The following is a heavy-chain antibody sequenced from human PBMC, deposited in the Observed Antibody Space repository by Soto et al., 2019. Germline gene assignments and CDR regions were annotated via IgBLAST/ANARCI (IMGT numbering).Heavy chain of an antibody. D-gene: IGHD2-2*01. Sequence: SVEVSFKVSGCTLSDLSIHWVRQAPGKGLEWMGGLDAEDGETIYAQKLQGRGTMTEDTSTDTAYMELSSLTSEDTAMYYCATLPRTIERTPAAIWSFDSWGQGTLVTVSS. CDR2: LDAEDGET. CDR3: ATLPRTIERTPAAIWSFDS. J-gene: IGHJ4*02. V-gene: IGHV1-24*01. CDR1: GCTLSDLS.